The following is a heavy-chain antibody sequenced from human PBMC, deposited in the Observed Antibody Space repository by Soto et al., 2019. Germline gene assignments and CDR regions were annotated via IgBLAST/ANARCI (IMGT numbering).Heavy chain of an antibody. CDR1: GGTFTNYA. Sequence: SVKVSCKASGGTFTNYAFSWVRQAPGQGLEWVGGIIPIFGTPDYAQKFQGRVTITADESTRTASMELSSLRSDDTAVYYCARERSVGYCITTTCPKPFYYYAMDVWGQGTTVTVSS. V-gene: IGHV1-69*13. D-gene: IGHD2-2*01. J-gene: IGHJ6*02. CDR2: IIPIFGTP. CDR3: ARERSVGYCITTTCPKPFYYYAMDV.